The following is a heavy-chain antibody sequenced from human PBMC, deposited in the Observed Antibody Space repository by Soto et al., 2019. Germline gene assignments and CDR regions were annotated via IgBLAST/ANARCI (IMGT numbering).Heavy chain of an antibody. D-gene: IGHD6-6*01. CDR3: ARDRGPPIAARVDWLFWFDP. Sequence: SQTLSLTCAISGDSVSSNSAAWNWIRQSPSRGLEWLGRTYYRSKWYNDYAVSVKSRITINPDTSKNQFSLQLNSVTPEDTAVYYCARDRGPPIAARVDWLFWFDPWGQGTLVTVSS. V-gene: IGHV6-1*01. CDR1: GDSVSSNSAA. CDR2: TYYRSKWYN. J-gene: IGHJ5*02.